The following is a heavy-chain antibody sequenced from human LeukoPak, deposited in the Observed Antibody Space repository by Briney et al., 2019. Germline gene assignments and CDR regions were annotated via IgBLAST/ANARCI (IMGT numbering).Heavy chain of an antibody. CDR3: ARAGGASDSSGWYVFDY. Sequence: ASVKVSCKASGYTFTAQHMHWVRQAPGQGLGWMGWINPNSGGTNYAQKFQGWVTMTRDTSISTAYMELSRLRSDDTAVYYCARAGGASDSSGWYVFDYWGQGTLVTVSS. V-gene: IGHV1-2*04. CDR2: INPNSGGT. CDR1: GYTFTAQH. D-gene: IGHD6-19*01. J-gene: IGHJ4*02.